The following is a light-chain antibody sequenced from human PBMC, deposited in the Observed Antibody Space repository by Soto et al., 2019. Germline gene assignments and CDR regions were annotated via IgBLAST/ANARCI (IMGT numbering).Light chain of an antibody. J-gene: IGKJ1*01. V-gene: IGKV1-5*01. CDR2: DAS. Sequence: DMHLTQSPSTRSASVGDRVAITCRASESMSNWLAWYQQKPGKAPKLLIYDASTPESGVPSRFSGSGSGTEFTLTISSLQPDDFATYYCQQYNNYATWTLGQGTKVDIK. CDR3: QQYNNYATWT. CDR1: ESMSNW.